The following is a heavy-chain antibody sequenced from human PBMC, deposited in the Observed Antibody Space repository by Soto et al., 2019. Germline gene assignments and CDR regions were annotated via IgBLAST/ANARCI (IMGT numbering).Heavy chain of an antibody. CDR1: GGTFSSYA. Sequence: QVQLVQSGAEVKKPGSSVKVSCKASGGTFSSYAISWVRQAPGQGLEWMGGIIPIFGTANYAQKFQGRVTITADKSTSTAYMELSSLRSEDTAVYYCAGSPWFGELTFYYFDYWGQGTLVTVSS. V-gene: IGHV1-69*06. J-gene: IGHJ4*02. CDR2: IIPIFGTA. D-gene: IGHD3-10*01. CDR3: AGSPWFGELTFYYFDY.